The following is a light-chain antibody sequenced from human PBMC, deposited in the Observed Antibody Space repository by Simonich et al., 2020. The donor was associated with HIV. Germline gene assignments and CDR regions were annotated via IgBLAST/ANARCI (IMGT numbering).Light chain of an antibody. Sequence: EIVLTQSPATLSLSPGERATLSCRASQSINNPLAWYQQKPGQAPRLLIYTSSYRTTGIPDRFSGSGSGTDFTLTISRLEPEDFAVDYCQQYGSSPLTFGGGTKVEIK. CDR2: TSS. CDR3: QQYGSSPLT. V-gene: IGKV3-20*01. J-gene: IGKJ4*01. CDR1: QSINNP.